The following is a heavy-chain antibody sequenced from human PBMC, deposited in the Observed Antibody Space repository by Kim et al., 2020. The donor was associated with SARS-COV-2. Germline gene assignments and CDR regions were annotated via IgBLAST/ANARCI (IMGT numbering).Heavy chain of an antibody. V-gene: IGHV4-39*01. Sequence: SETLSLTCTVSGGSISSSSYYWGWIRQPPGKGLEWIGSIYYIESTYYNPALKSRVTISVDTSKNQFSLKLSSVTAADTAVYYCARHGYFDGLEYGMDVWGEGTTVTVSS. D-gene: IGHD3-9*01. J-gene: IGHJ6*04. CDR2: IYYIEST. CDR3: ARHGYFDGLEYGMDV. CDR1: GGSISSSSYY.